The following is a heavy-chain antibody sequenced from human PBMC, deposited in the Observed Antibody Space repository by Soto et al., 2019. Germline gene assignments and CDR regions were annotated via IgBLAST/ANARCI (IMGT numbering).Heavy chain of an antibody. V-gene: IGHV4-31*01. D-gene: IGHD3-10*01. Sequence: QVQLQESGPGLVKPSQTLSLTCTVSGGSISSGGYYWSWIRQHPGKGLEWIGYIYYSGSTSYNQSFMSPLTTSMVTSKNQFSLKLSSVSAADTAVYYCARDGGYGSGSYRFDYWGQGTLVTVSS. CDR3: ARDGGYGSGSYRFDY. CDR2: IYYSGST. CDR1: GGSISSGGYY. J-gene: IGHJ4*02.